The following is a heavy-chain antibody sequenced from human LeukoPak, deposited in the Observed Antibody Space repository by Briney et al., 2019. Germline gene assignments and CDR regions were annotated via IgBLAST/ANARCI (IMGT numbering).Heavy chain of an antibody. CDR3: ARDDLYYDILTGYHEYYFDY. D-gene: IGHD3-9*01. V-gene: IGHV4-39*07. CDR2: INYSGST. Sequence: PSETLSLTCTVSSDSISSSSESWGWIRQPPGKGLEWIGSINYSGSTYYNPSLRSRVTISVDTSKNQFSLKLSSVTAADTAVYYCARDDLYYDILTGYHEYYFDYWGQGTLVTVSS. CDR1: SDSISSSSES. J-gene: IGHJ4*02.